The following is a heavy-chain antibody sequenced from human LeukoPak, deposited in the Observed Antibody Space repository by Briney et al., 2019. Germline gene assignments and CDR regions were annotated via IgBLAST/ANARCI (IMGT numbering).Heavy chain of an antibody. J-gene: IGHJ4*02. CDR2: ISSSSSYI. CDR3: ARGSAHYFDY. CDR1: GFTFSSYS. Sequence: PGGSLRLSCAAAGFTFSSYSMNWVRQAPGKGLEWVSSISSSSSYIYYADSVKGRFTISRDNAKNSLYLQMNSLRAEDTAVYYCARGSAHYFDYWGQGTLVTVSS. V-gene: IGHV3-21*01. D-gene: IGHD6-19*01.